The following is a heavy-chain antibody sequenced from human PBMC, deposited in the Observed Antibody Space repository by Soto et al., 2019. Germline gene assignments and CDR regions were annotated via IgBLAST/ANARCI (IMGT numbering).Heavy chain of an antibody. CDR2: INHSGST. CDR1: GGSFSGYY. V-gene: IGHV4-34*01. D-gene: IGHD2-8*02. Sequence: QVQLQQWGGGLLKPSETLSLTCAVYGGSFSGYYWPWIRQPPGTGLEWIGEINHSGSTNYNPSLKSRVTISVDTSKNQFSLKLTSVTAADTAVYYCARDKITGLFDYWGQGTLVTVSS. CDR3: ARDKITGLFDY. J-gene: IGHJ4*02.